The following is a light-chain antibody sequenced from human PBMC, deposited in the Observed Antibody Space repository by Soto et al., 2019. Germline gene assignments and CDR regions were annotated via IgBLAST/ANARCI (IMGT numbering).Light chain of an antibody. Sequence: EIVMTQSPATLSVSPGGRATLSCRASQSISDTLAWYQRYPGQAPRPLSHRTYKRATGSPGRFSGIGAGTDFTLTISSLQSEDFAEYSGQQYKNWRWTFGQGTKVDIK. V-gene: IGKV3-15*01. J-gene: IGKJ1*01. CDR2: RTY. CDR1: QSISDT. CDR3: QQYKNWRWT.